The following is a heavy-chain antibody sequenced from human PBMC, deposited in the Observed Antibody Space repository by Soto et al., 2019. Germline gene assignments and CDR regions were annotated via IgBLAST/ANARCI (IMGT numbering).Heavy chain of an antibody. CDR2: ISSGATII. CDR1: GFTLSDYY. CDR3: ARAVKQWLVGGDYYYYYMDV. D-gene: IGHD6-19*01. J-gene: IGHJ6*03. Sequence: QVQLVESGGGLVKPGGSLRLSCEASGFTLSDYYMTWIRQAPGKGLEWISYISSGATIIYYADSVKGRFTISRDNAKTSLYLQMNSLRADDTAVYYCARAVKQWLVGGDYYYYYMDVWGKGTTVTVSS. V-gene: IGHV3-11*01.